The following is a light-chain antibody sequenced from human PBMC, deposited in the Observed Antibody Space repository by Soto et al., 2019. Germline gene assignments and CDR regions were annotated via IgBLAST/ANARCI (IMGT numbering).Light chain of an antibody. CDR2: DVS. V-gene: IGLV2-14*03. Sequence: QSALTQPASVSGSPGQSITISCTGTISDVGGYNYVSWYQQHPGKAPKLMIFDVSNRPSGVSNRFSGSKSGYTASLTISGLQAEDEAGYYCSSYTSSSTYVFGTGTKVTVL. CDR1: ISDVGGYNY. CDR3: SSYTSSSTYV. J-gene: IGLJ1*01.